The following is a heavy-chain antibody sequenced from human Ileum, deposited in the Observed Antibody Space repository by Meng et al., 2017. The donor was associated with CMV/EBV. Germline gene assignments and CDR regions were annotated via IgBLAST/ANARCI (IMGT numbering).Heavy chain of an antibody. CDR3: ARDLEATVTAYPELIDY. CDR2: INPNSGGT. CDR1: GYIFTGYY. Sequence: ASVKVSCKASGYIFTGYYMHWVRQAPGQGLEWMGWINPNSGGTNYAQKFQGRVTMTRDTSISTAYMELSRLRSDDTAVYYCARDLEATVTAYPELIDYWGHGNLVNVAS. D-gene: IGHD4-17*01. J-gene: IGHJ4*01. V-gene: IGHV1-2*02.